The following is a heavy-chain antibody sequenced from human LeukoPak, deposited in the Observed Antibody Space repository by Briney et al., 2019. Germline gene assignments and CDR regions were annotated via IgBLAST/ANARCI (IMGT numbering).Heavy chain of an antibody. J-gene: IGHJ4*02. Sequence: LETLSLTCVVYGGSFSGYYWSWMRQPPGKGLEWIGEINHSGSTNYNPSLKSRVTMSVDTSKNQFSLKLSSVTAADTAVYYCARKNQRWLQCNFDYWGQGILVTVSS. CDR1: GGSFSGYY. D-gene: IGHD5-24*01. V-gene: IGHV4-34*01. CDR2: INHSGST. CDR3: ARKNQRWLQCNFDY.